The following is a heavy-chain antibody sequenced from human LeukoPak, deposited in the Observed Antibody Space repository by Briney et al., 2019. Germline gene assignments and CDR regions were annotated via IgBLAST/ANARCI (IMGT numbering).Heavy chain of an antibody. CDR3: ARDRWWELPYPTFDY. CDR1: GYTFTSYG. J-gene: IGHJ4*02. CDR2: ISVYNGNT. D-gene: IGHD1-26*01. Sequence: ASVKVSCKASGYTFTSYGISWVRQAPGQGLEWMGWISVYNGNTKYAQNLPGRVTMTTDTSTSTAYMELRSLRSDDTAVYYCARDRWWELPYPTFDYWGQGTLVTVSS. V-gene: IGHV1-18*04.